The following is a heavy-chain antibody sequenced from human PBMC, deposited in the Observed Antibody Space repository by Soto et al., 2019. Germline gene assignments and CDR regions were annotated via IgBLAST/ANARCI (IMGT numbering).Heavy chain of an antibody. D-gene: IGHD1-1*01. J-gene: IGHJ4*02. CDR3: ARLESAEVLPSGLDY. V-gene: IGHV1-18*04. Sequence: QVQLLQSGPEVTKPGASVKVSCTASGYPFHSHGIIWVRQAPGQGIEWMGWIRTYNGNIKYAQKFDHRVTMTRDTSTSTDYMELRGLRSNDTAVYYCARLESAEVLPSGLDYWDQGTMVTVSS. CDR1: GYPFHSHG. CDR2: IRTYNGNI.